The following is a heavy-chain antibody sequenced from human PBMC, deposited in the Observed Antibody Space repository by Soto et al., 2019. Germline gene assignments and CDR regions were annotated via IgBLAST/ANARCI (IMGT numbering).Heavy chain of an antibody. CDR3: ARPRSYGDYGY. CDR1: GFTFSSYA. D-gene: IGHD4-17*01. V-gene: IGHV3-23*01. J-gene: IGHJ4*02. Sequence: EVQLLESGGGLVQPGGSLRLSCAASGFTFSSYAMSWVRQAPGKGLEWVSANSGSGGSTYYADSVKGRFTISRDNSKNTLYLQMNSLRAEDTAVYYCARPRSYGDYGYWGQGTLVTVSS. CDR2: NSGSGGST.